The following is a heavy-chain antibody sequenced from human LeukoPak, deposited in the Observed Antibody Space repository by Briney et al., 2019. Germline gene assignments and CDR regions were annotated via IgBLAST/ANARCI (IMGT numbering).Heavy chain of an antibody. D-gene: IGHD3-9*01. J-gene: IGHJ4*02. V-gene: IGHV4-34*01. CDR1: GGSFSGYY. CDR3: ARSPIGATGPFDY. Sequence: PSETLSLTCAVYGGSFSGYYWSWIRQPPGKGLEWVGSVYYSGSTYYNPSLKSRVTISVDTSKNQFSLKLIPVTAADTAVYYCARSPIGATGPFDYWGQGTLVTVSS. CDR2: VYYSGST.